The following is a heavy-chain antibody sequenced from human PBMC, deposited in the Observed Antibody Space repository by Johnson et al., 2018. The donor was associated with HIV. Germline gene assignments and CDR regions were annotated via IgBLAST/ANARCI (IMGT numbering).Heavy chain of an antibody. V-gene: IGHV3-11*04. CDR1: GFTFSDYY. D-gene: IGHD3-22*01. CDR2: ISGSSSTI. CDR3: ARDLHYSSGYYYEGDAFDI. J-gene: IGHJ3*02. Sequence: VQLVESGGGLVKPGGSLRLSCAASGFTFSDYYMSWIRQAPGKGLEWVSYISGSSSTIYYADSVKGRFNISRDNSKNSLYLQVHSFRVEDTAVYYGARDLHYSSGYYYEGDAFDIWGQGTMVTVSS.